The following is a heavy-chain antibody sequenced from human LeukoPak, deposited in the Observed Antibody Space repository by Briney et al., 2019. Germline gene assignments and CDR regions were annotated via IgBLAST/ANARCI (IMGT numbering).Heavy chain of an antibody. CDR3: ARDVGGSYSYDY. D-gene: IGHD1-26*01. V-gene: IGHV1-2*06. Sequence: GASVEVSCKASGYTFTGYYMHWVRQAPGQGLEWMGRINPNSGGTNYAQKFQGRVTMTRDTSISTAYMELSRLRSDGTAVYYCARDVGGSYSYDYWGQGTLVTVSS. J-gene: IGHJ4*02. CDR1: GYTFTGYY. CDR2: INPNSGGT.